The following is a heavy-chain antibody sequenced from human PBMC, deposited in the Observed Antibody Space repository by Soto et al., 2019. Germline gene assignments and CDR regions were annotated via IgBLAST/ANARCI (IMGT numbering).Heavy chain of an antibody. V-gene: IGHV4-34*01. CDR1: CRSYKNYY. Sequence: SVTLSLTGVVYCRSYKNYYWIRVRKPPGKGLEWIGEVNHSGEATYNPYLQSRISLYLDTSNNQYSLKMISVAAADTALYLCTRAERLSSACSDHCGEGTEVTSSS. CDR2: VNHSGEA. CDR3: TRAERLSSACSDH. D-gene: IGHD3-3*01. J-gene: IGHJ4*02.